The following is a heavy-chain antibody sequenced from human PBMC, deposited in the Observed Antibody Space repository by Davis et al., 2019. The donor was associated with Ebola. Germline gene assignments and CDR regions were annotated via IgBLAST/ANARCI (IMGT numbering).Heavy chain of an antibody. CDR2: ISYDGSNK. J-gene: IGHJ6*02. CDR1: GFTFSSYG. CDR3: AKGAISDGMDV. Sequence: GESLKIPCAASGFTFSSYGMHWVRQAPGKGLEWVAVISYDGSNKYYADSVKGRFTISRDNSKNTLYLQMNSLGAEDTAVYYCAKGAISDGMDVWGQGTTVTVSS. D-gene: IGHD3-3*01. V-gene: IGHV3-30*18.